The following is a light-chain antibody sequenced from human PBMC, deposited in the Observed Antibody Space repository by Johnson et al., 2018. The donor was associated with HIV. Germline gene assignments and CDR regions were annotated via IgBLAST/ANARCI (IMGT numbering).Light chain of an antibody. Sequence: QSVLTQPPSVSAAPGQKVTISCSGSSSNIGNNYVSWYQQLPGTAPKLLIYDNNKRPSGIPDRFSGSKSGTSATLGITGHQTGDEADYYCGTWDSSLSAGVFGTVTKVTVL. J-gene: IGLJ1*01. V-gene: IGLV1-51*01. CDR3: GTWDSSLSAGV. CDR2: DNN. CDR1: SSNIGNNY.